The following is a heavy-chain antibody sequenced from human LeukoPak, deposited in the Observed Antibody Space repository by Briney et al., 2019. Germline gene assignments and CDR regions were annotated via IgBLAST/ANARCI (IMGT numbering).Heavy chain of an antibody. Sequence: SETLSLTCAVSGYSISSGYYWGWIRQPPGKGLEWIGSIYHSGSTYYNPSLKSRVTISVDTSKNQFSLKLSSVAAADTAVYYCAREGEVVVPAAIYYMGVWGKGTTVTVSS. D-gene: IGHD2-2*02. CDR2: IYHSGST. J-gene: IGHJ6*03. V-gene: IGHV4-38-2*02. CDR1: GYSISSGYY. CDR3: AREGEVVVPAAIYYMGV.